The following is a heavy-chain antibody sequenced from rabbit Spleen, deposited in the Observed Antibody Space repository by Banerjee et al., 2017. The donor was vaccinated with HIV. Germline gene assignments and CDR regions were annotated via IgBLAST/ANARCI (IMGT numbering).Heavy chain of an antibody. V-gene: IGHV1S45*01. CDR2: IYAARGTT. D-gene: IGHD4-1*01. CDR3: ARAIVPWLGLTRLDL. Sequence: QEQLEESGGGLVKPEGSLTLTCKASGFSFSDRDVVCWVRQAPGKGLEWIGIIYAARGTTDYASWVNGRFTISSDNAQSTVDLKMTSLTAADTATYFCARAIVPWLGLTRLDLWGPGTLVTVS. J-gene: IGHJ3*01. CDR1: GFSFSDRDV.